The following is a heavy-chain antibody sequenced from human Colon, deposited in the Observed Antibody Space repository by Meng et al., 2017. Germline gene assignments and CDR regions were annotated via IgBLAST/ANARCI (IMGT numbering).Heavy chain of an antibody. V-gene: IGHV1-2*06. D-gene: IGHD2-21*02. CDR1: GYALTGHY. Sequence: QVQLVQSGGEAKKPGASVKVSCRASGYALTGHYMHWVRQAPGQGLEWMGRINPDRGDTNYAQKFQGRVTLTRDTSINTAYMELTGLRSDDTAVYYCAKIHLGDSGLDYWGQGTLVTVSS. J-gene: IGHJ4*02. CDR2: INPDRGDT. CDR3: AKIHLGDSGLDY.